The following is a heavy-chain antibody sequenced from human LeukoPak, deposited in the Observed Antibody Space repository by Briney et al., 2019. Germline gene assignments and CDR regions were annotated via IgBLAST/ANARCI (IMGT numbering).Heavy chain of an antibody. CDR3: ARGLDSTGYYFI. Sequence: ASVKVSCKASGYTFTSYYMHWVRQAPGQGLEWVGIINPSDGVTNYAQKFQGRVTMTRDTSTSTVYMELSSLSSEDMAVYYCARGLDSTGYYFIWGQGTMVTVSS. J-gene: IGHJ3*02. V-gene: IGHV1-46*01. CDR2: INPSDGVT. D-gene: IGHD3-22*01. CDR1: GYTFTSYY.